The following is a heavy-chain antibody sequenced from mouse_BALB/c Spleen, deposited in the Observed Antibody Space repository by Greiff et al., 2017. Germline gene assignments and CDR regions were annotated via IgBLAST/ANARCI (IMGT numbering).Heavy chain of an antibody. CDR2: ISYSGST. Sequence: ESGPGLVKPSQSLPLTCTVTGYSITSDYAWNWIRQFPGNKLEWMGYISYSGSTSYNPSLKSRISITRDTSKNQFFLQLNSVTTEDTATYYCARRRTGTVFDYWGQGTTLTVSS. CDR1: GYSITSDYA. V-gene: IGHV3-2*02. D-gene: IGHD4-1*01. J-gene: IGHJ2*01. CDR3: ARRRTGTVFDY.